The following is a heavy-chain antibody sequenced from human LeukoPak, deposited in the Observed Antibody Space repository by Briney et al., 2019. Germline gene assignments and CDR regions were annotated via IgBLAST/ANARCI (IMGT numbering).Heavy chain of an antibody. CDR2: IWYDGSNK. Sequence: GGSLRLSCAASGFTFSSYGMHWVRQAPGKGLEWVAVIWYDGSNKYYADSVKGRFTISRDNSKNTLYLQMNSLRAEDTAVYYCARDGDPLRYFDRFLGSGEQLFDYWGQGTLVTVSS. CDR3: ARDGDPLRYFDRFLGSGEQLFDY. V-gene: IGHV3-33*01. J-gene: IGHJ4*02. D-gene: IGHD3-9*01. CDR1: GFTFSSYG.